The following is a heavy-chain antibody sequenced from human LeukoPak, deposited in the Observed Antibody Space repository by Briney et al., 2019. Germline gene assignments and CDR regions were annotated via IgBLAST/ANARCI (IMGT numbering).Heavy chain of an antibody. CDR2: INLSGGST. J-gene: IGHJ5*02. CDR1: GYTFTSYY. Sequence: ASVKVSCKASGYTFTSYYMHWVRQAPGQGLEWMGIINLSGGSTSYAQKFQGRVTMTRDTSTSTVYMELSSLRSEDTAVYYCAREAMHLYDFWSGINWFDPWGQGTLVTVSS. V-gene: IGHV1-46*01. D-gene: IGHD3-3*01. CDR3: AREAMHLYDFWSGINWFDP.